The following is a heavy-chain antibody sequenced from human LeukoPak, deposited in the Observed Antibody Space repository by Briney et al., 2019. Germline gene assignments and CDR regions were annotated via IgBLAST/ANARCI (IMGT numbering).Heavy chain of an antibody. V-gene: IGHV4-39*07. J-gene: IGHJ4*02. Sequence: PGGSLRLSCAVSGFAVSSKYMSWVRQPPGKGLEWIGSIYYSGSTYYNPSLKSRVTISVDTSKNQFSLKLSSVTAADTAVYYCARDGIWGQGTLVTVSS. CDR2: IYYSGST. CDR3: ARDGI. D-gene: IGHD1-14*01. CDR1: GFAVSSKY.